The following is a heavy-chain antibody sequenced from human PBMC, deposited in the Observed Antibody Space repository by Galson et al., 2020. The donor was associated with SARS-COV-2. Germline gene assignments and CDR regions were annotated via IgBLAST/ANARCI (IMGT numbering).Heavy chain of an antibody. CDR3: AKEVWVGNYYYGMDG. J-gene: IGHJ6*02. CDR2: IYPGDSDT. Sequence: KVSCKGSGYSFTSYWIGWVRQMPGKGLEWMGIIYPGDSDTRYSPSFQGQVTISADRSISTAYLQWSSLKASDTAMYYCAKEVWVGNYYYGMDGWGQGTTVTVSS. D-gene: IGHD2-15*01. V-gene: IGHV5-51*01. CDR1: GYSFTSYW.